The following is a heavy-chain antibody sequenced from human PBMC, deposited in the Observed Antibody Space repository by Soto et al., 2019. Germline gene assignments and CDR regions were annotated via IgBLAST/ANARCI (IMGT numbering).Heavy chain of an antibody. V-gene: IGHV3-15*01. D-gene: IGHD5-12*01. CDR2: IKSKTDGGTT. CDR1: GFTFSNAW. CDR3: TTDPINSGYDY. J-gene: IGHJ4*02. Sequence: EVQLVESGGGLVKPGGTLRLSCAASGFTFSNAWMSWVRQAPGKGLEWVGRIKSKTDGGTTDYDAPVKGRFTISRDDSKNTLYLQMNSLKTEDTAVYYCTTDPINSGYDYWGQGTLVTVSS.